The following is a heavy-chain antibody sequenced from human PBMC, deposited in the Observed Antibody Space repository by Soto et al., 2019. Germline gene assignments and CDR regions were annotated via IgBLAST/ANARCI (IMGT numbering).Heavy chain of an antibody. CDR2: IYYSGST. CDR3: ASRLGYCSGGSCPPYYYYYMDV. J-gene: IGHJ6*03. CDR1: GGSISSYY. Sequence: SETLSLTCTVSGGSISSYYWSWIRQPPGKGLEWIGYIYYSGSTNYNPSLKSRVTISVDTSKNQFSLKLSSVTAADTAVYYCASRLGYCSGGSCPPYYYYYMDVWGKGTTVT. D-gene: IGHD2-15*01. V-gene: IGHV4-59*01.